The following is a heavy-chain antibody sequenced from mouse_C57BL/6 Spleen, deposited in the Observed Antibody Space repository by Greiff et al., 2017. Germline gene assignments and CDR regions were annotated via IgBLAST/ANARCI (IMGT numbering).Heavy chain of an antibody. V-gene: IGHV1-4*01. CDR2: INPSSGYT. J-gene: IGHJ4*01. Sequence: VQLQQSGAELARPGASVKMSCKASGYTFTSYTMHWVKQRPGQGLEWIGYINPSSGYTKYNQKFKDKATLTADKSSSTAYMQLSSLTSEDSAVYYCARCGYDEDYAMDYWGQGTSVTVSS. CDR3: ARCGYDEDYAMDY. D-gene: IGHD2-2*01. CDR1: GYTFTSYT.